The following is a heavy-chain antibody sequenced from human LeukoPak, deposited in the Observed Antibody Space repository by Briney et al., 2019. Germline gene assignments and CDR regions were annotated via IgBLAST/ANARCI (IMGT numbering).Heavy chain of an antibody. CDR1: GFTFSSNR. Sequence: GGSLRLSCAASGFTFSSNRMHWVRQAPGKGLVWVSRINEDGSTTNYADSVKGRSTIFRDNAKNTLYLQMNSLRAEDTAVYYCVRDLGGRSGHWGQGTLVTVSS. V-gene: IGHV3-74*01. CDR2: INEDGSTT. CDR3: VRDLGGRSGH. J-gene: IGHJ4*02. D-gene: IGHD1-26*01.